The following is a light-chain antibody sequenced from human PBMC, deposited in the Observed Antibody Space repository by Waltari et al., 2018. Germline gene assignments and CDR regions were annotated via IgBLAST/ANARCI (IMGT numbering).Light chain of an antibody. CDR3: QQYYTTMWA. CDR1: PSVLYSSNSKNY. V-gene: IGKV4-1*01. J-gene: IGKJ1*01. Sequence: DIVMTQSPDSLAVSLGERATINCKSSPSVLYSSNSKNYLAWYQQKPGQPPKLLLYWASTRESGVPDRFSGSGSGTDFTLTISSLQAEDVAVYYCQQYYTTMWAFGQGTKVEIK. CDR2: WAS.